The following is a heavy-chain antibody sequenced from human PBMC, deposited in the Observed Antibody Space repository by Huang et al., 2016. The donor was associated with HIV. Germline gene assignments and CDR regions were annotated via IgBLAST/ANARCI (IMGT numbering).Heavy chain of an antibody. Sequence: EVQLVESGGGLVKPGGSLRLSCAASGFTFSNDWMRWVRQAQGKGLARFGRNESKTAGETTDYATPVKGRFTISRDDSKKTLYLKMNSLKSEDTAVYYCSSGSTSSPDYYYYYGMEVWGQGTTVTVSS. J-gene: IGHJ6*02. V-gene: IGHV3-15*04. CDR1: GFTFSNDW. D-gene: IGHD2-2*01. CDR2: NESKTAGETT. CDR3: SSGSTSSPDYYYYYGMEV.